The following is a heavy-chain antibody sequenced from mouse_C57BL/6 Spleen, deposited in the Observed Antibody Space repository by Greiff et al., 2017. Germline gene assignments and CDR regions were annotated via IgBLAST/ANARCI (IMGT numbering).Heavy chain of an antibody. J-gene: IGHJ3*01. CDR3: ARGAYGKAWFAY. CDR1: GFSLTSYG. D-gene: IGHD2-1*01. Sequence: QVQLKESGPGLVQPSQSLSITCTVSGFSLTSYGVHWVRQSPGKGLEWLGVIWSGGSTDYNAAFISRLSISKDNSKSQVFFKMNSLQADDTAIYYCARGAYGKAWFAYWGQGTLVTVSA. V-gene: IGHV2-2*01. CDR2: IWSGGST.